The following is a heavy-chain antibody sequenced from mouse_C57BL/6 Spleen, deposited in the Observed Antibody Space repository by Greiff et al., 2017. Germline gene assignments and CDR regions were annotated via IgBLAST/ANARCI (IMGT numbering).Heavy chain of an antibody. CDR2: INPSTGGT. CDR1: GYSFTGYY. D-gene: IGHD2-5*01. Sequence: VQLQQSGPELVKPGASVKISCKASGYSFTGYYMNWVKQSPEKSLEWIGEINPSTGGTTYNQKFKAKATLTVDKSSSTAYMQLKSLTSEDSAVYYCARGSAYYSNYGFAYWGQGTLVTVSA. V-gene: IGHV1-42*01. J-gene: IGHJ3*01. CDR3: ARGSAYYSNYGFAY.